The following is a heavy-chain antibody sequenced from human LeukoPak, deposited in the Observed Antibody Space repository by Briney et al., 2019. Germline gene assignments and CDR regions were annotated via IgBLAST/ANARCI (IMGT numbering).Heavy chain of an antibody. CDR3: ARSPPLRRYFDC. J-gene: IGHJ4*02. CDR1: GFTFSSYS. V-gene: IGHV3-21*01. Sequence: PGGSLRLSCAASGFTFSSYSMNWVRQAPGKGLEWVSSISSSRSYIYYADSVEGRFTISRDNAKNSLYLQMNSLRAEGTAVYYCARSPPLRRYFDCWGQGTLVTVSS. D-gene: IGHD3-9*01. CDR2: ISSSRSYI.